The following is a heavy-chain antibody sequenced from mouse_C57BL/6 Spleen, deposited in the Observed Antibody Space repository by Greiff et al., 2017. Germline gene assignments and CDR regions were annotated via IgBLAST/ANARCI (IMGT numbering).Heavy chain of an antibody. V-gene: IGHV1-18*01. Sequence: VQLQQSGPELVKPGASVKIPCKASGYTFTDYNMDWVKQSHGKSLEWIGDINPNNGGTIYNQKFKGKVTLTVDKSSSTAYMELRSLTSEDTAVYYCARWDYAWFAYWGQGTLVTVSA. CDR3: ARWDYAWFAY. CDR2: INPNNGGT. D-gene: IGHD1-1*02. CDR1: GYTFTDYN. J-gene: IGHJ3*01.